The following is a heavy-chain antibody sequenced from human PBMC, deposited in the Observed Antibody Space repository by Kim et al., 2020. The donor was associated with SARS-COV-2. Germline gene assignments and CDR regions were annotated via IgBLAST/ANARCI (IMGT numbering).Heavy chain of an antibody. CDR2: ISSNGGST. CDR1: GFTFSSYA. V-gene: IGHV3-64D*06. J-gene: IGHJ4*02. D-gene: IGHD3-22*01. CDR3: VGDYDSSGYYSFDY. Sequence: GGSLRLSCSASGFTFSSYAMHWVRQAPGKGLEYVSAISSNGGSTYYADSMKGRFTIPRDNSKNTLYLQMSSLRAEDTAVYYCVGDYDSSGYYSFDYWGQGTLVTVSS.